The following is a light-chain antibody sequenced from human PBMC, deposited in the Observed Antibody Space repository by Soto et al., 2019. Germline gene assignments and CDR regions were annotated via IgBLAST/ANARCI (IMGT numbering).Light chain of an antibody. CDR2: KTS. V-gene: IGKV1-5*03. J-gene: IGKJ1*01. CDR1: QNINNW. CDR3: QQYNSYPRT. Sequence: DIQMAQSPSTLSASAGDRVTITCRASQNINNWLAWYQQKAGKAPKLLIYKTSSLEKEVPSRFSGSGSGTEFTLTTSSLQPDNFATYYCQQYNSYPRTFGQGTRVEI.